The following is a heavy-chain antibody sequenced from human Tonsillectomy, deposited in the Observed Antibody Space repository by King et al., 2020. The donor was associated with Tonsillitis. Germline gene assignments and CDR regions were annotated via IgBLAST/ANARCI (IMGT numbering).Heavy chain of an antibody. V-gene: IGHV3-7*01. CDR1: GNTFTSYW. D-gene: IGHD3-3*01. J-gene: IGHJ3*01. CDR2: IDQEGCEK. CDR3: ARDGGRDGFDL. Sequence: VQLVESGGGLDQPGGSVKLSCAVSGNTFTSYWMRWVRQAPGKGLEWVANIDQEGCEKYYVDSVKGRFTITRDRAKNSLYLELNSLRAEDTAVYYCARDGGRDGFDLWGQGTKVTVSS.